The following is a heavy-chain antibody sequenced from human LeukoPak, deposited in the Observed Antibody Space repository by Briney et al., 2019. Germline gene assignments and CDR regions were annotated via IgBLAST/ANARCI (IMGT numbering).Heavy chain of an antibody. CDR2: IYDSGNT. J-gene: IGHJ4*02. D-gene: IGHD2-8*01. V-gene: IGHV4-59*01. CDR3: VGGANY. CDR1: GXSMSGDS. Sequence: SETLSLTCTVSGXSMSGDSWNWIRRAPGKRLEWIGNIYDSGNTNYNPSLKSRVTISIDTSKNQFSLRLTSVTAADTAIYYCVGGANYWGQGTLVTVSS.